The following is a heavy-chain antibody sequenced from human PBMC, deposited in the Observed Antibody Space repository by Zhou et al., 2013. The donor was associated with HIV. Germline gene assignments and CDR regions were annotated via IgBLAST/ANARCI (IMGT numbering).Heavy chain of an antibody. CDR1: GYSFINFD. V-gene: IGHV1-8*03. Sequence: VQVAQSGPEVKRPGASVKVSCKTSGYSFINFDINWVRHATGQGLEWMGWMNPDSATTGYAQKFQGRVTLSRNRSLSIAYMELKDLTPEDTAVYYCARSHRGDWGDAFDIWGQGTMVTVSS. CDR3: ARSHRGDWGDAFDI. J-gene: IGHJ3*02. D-gene: IGHD3-16*01. CDR2: MNPDSATT.